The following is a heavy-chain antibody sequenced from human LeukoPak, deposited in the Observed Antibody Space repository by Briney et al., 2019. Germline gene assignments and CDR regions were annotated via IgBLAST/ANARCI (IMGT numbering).Heavy chain of an antibody. CDR1: GGSLSSGDYY. D-gene: IGHD3-22*01. V-gene: IGHV4-30-4*01. J-gene: IGHJ4*02. Sequence: SQTLFLTCIVSGGSLSSGDYYWTWIRQPPGKGLEWIGYIYHSGSTYYNPSLKSRVTISVDTSKNQFSLKLSSVTAADTAVYYCARCGDYYDSSGYYYLFDYWGQGTLVTVSS. CDR3: ARCGDYYDSSGYYYLFDY. CDR2: IYHSGST.